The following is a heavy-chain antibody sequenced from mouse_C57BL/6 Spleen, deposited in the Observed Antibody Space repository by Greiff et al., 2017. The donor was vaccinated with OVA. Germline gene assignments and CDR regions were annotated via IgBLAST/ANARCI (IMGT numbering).Heavy chain of an antibody. D-gene: IGHD2-12*01. V-gene: IGHV1-42*01. CDR3: ESYDRAGWYFDV. Sequence: VQLKESGPELVKPGASVKISCKASGYSFTGYYMNWVKQSPEKSLEWIGEINPSTGGTTYNQKFKAKATLTVDKSSSTAYMQLKSLTSEDSAVYYCESYDRAGWYFDVWGTGTTVTVSS. CDR2: INPSTGGT. J-gene: IGHJ1*03. CDR1: GYSFTGYY.